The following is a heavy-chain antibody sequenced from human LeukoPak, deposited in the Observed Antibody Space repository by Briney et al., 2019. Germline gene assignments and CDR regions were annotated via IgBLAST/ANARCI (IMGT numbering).Heavy chain of an antibody. CDR3: ARGGGAAAGSGFDY. Sequence: GASVKVSCTASGYTFTGYYMHWVRQAPGQGLEWMGWINPNSGGTNYAQKFQGRVTMTRDTSISTAYMELSRLRSDDTAVYYCARGGGAAAGSGFDYWGQGTLVTVSS. D-gene: IGHD6-13*01. J-gene: IGHJ4*02. CDR1: GYTFTGYY. V-gene: IGHV1-2*02. CDR2: INPNSGGT.